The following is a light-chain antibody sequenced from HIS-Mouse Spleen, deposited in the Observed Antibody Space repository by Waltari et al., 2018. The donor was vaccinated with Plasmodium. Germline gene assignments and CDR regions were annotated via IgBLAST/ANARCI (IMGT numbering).Light chain of an antibody. CDR2: EDS. CDR1: ALPKKY. Sequence: SYELTQPPSVSVSPGQTARITCSGDALPKKYPYWYQQKSGQAPVLVIYEDSKRPPGIPERFSGSSSGTMATLTISGAQVEDEADYYCYSTDSSGNHRVFGGRTKLTVL. J-gene: IGLJ3*02. CDR3: YSTDSSGNHRV. V-gene: IGLV3-10*01.